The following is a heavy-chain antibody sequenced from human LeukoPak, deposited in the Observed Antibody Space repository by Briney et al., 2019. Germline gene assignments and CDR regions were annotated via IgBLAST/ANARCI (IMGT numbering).Heavy chain of an antibody. CDR1: GFTFSSYG. CDR2: ISGSGGST. D-gene: IGHD3-10*01. V-gene: IGHV3-23*01. Sequence: GGSLRLSCAASGFTFSSYGMSWVRQAPGKGLEWVSAISGSGGSTYYADSVKGRFTISRDNAKDSLYLQMNSLRAEDTAVYYCARGITMVRGVFDYWGQGTLVTVSS. J-gene: IGHJ4*02. CDR3: ARGITMVRGVFDY.